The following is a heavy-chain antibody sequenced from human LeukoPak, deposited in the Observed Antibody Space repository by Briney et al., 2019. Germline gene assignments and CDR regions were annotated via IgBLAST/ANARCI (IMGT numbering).Heavy chain of an antibody. CDR1: GGSISTYY. J-gene: IGHJ5*02. CDR3: ARSPLAFYDSSGYPRVWFDP. Sequence: TSSETLSLTCTVSGGSISTYYWSWIRQPPGKGLEWIGYIFYTGTTTYNPSLESRVTISVDTSKNQFSLRLSSVTAADTAVYYCARSPLAFYDSSGYPRVWFDPWGQGTLVTVSS. D-gene: IGHD3-22*01. CDR2: IFYTGTT. V-gene: IGHV4-59*12.